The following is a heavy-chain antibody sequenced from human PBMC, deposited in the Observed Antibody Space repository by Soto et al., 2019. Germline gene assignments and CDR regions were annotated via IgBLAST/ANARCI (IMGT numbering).Heavy chain of an antibody. CDR1: GGSISSYY. V-gene: IGHV4-4*07. CDR2: IYTSGST. Sequence: LSLTCTVSGGSISSYYWSWIRQPAGKGLEWIGRIYTSGSTNYNPSLKSRVTMSVDTSKNQFSLKLSSVTAADTAVYYCARTYSSGWSGYYFDYWGQGTLVTVSS. D-gene: IGHD6-19*01. CDR3: ARTYSSGWSGYYFDY. J-gene: IGHJ4*02.